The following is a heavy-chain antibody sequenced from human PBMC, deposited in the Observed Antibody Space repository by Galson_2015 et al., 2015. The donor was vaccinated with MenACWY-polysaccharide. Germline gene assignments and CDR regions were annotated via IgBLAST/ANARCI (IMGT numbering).Heavy chain of an antibody. D-gene: IGHD3-16*02. CDR2: ISGSGGST. CDR3: AKTGGGYFWGSYRYTIDY. J-gene: IGHJ4*02. V-gene: IGHV3-23*01. Sequence: SLRLSCAASGFTFSSYAMSWVRQAPGKGLEWVSAISGSGGSTYYADSVKGRFTISRDNSKNTLYLQMNSLRAEDTAVYYCAKTGGGYFWGSYRYTIDYWGQGTLVTVSS. CDR1: GFTFSSYA.